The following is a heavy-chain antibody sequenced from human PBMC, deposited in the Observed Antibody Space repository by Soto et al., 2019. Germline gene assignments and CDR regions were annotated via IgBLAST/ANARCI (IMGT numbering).Heavy chain of an antibody. CDR2: INAGSGNT. J-gene: IGHJ4*02. CDR3: ARDLGGWPDY. V-gene: IGHV1-3*01. CDR1: GYSFTDYD. D-gene: IGHD2-15*01. Sequence: EASVKVSCKTSGYSFTDYDIHWVRQAPGQRLEWMGWINAGSGNTKYSQKFQGRVTITRDTSASTAYMELSSLRSEDTAVYYCARDLGGWPDYWGQGTLVTVSS.